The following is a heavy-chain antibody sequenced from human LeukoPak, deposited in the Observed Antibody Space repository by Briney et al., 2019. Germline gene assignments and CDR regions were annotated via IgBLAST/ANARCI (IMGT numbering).Heavy chain of an antibody. CDR1: GFTFSSYG. D-gene: IGHD3-10*01. J-gene: IGHJ6*02. Sequence: GGSLRLSCAAPGFTFSSYGMHWVRQAPGKGLEWVAVISYDGSNKYYADSVKGRFTISRDNSKNTLYLQMNSLRAEDTAVYYCAKDLYRQYYYGSGYYYSYGMDVWGQGTTVTVSS. CDR3: AKDLYRQYYYGSGYYYSYGMDV. V-gene: IGHV3-30*18. CDR2: ISYDGSNK.